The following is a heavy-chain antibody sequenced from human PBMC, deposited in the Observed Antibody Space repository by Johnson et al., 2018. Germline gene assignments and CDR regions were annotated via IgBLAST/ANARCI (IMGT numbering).Heavy chain of an antibody. CDR1: GFTFSACA. CDR2: LSGGGDSS. J-gene: IGHJ3*02. Sequence: VRLVESGGGLVQPGGSLRLSCAASGFTFSACAMNWVRQAPGRGLEWVSSLSGGGDSSYYRASVRRRITILRDNSEKTVYLQMNSLRVEDKSIYYGTKGSQWLPRGNSFARWVQGTMVTVSS. D-gene: IGHD6-19*01. V-gene: IGHV3-23*04. CDR3: TKGSQWLPRGNSFAR.